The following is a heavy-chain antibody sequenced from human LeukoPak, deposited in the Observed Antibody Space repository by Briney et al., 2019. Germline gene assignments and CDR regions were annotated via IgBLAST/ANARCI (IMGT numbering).Heavy chain of an antibody. D-gene: IGHD5-12*01. Sequence: ASVKVSSAAFGYTLTGYYMQWVRQAPGQGSEWMGWSNPNSGGPNYAQKSQGRVTITRDTTLSTAYTRLSRLSSADTAPYYCARIVREATNPKNLLARWFDPWGQGTLVTVSS. V-gene: IGHV1-2*02. CDR2: SNPNSGGP. CDR1: GYTLTGYY. CDR3: ARIVREATNPKNLLARWFDP. J-gene: IGHJ5*02.